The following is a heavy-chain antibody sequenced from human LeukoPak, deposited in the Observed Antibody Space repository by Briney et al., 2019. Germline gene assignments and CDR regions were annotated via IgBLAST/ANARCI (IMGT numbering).Heavy chain of an antibody. J-gene: IGHJ4*02. CDR3: TRGRGSAAMPFDY. CDR2: IRSKAYGGTT. V-gene: IGHV3-49*03. Sequence: GGSLRLSCTASGFTFGDYAMSWFRQAPGKGLEWVGFIRSKAYGGTTEYAASVKGRFTISRDDSKSIAYLQMNSLKTEDTAVYYCTRGRGSAAMPFDYWGQGTLVTVSS. CDR1: GFTFGDYA. D-gene: IGHD2-2*01.